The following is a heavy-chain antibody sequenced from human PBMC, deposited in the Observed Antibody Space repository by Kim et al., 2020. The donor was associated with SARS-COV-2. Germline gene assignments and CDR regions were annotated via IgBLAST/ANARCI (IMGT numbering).Heavy chain of an antibody. V-gene: IGHV3-30*04. D-gene: IGHD6-19*01. Sequence: GGSLRLSCAASGFTFSSYAMHWVRRAPGKGLEWVAVISYDGSNKYYADSVKGRFTISRDNSKNTLYLQMNSLRAEDTAVYYCARDLKIAVAAKWHYYYG. J-gene: IGHJ6*01. CDR1: GFTFSSYA. CDR3: ARDLKIAVAAKWHYYYG. CDR2: ISYDGSNK.